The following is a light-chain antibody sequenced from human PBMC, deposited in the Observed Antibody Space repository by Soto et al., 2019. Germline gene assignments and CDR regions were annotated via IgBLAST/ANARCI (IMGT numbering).Light chain of an antibody. CDR3: SSCAGRNNLV. CDR2: EVS. J-gene: IGLJ2*01. Sequence: QSALTQPPSASGSPGQSVTISCTGTSSDVGACNYVSWFQQHPGKAPKLIIYEVSKRPSGVSDRFSGSKSGSTASLIVSGLQAEDEADYYCSSCAGRNNLVFGGGTKLTVL. CDR1: SSDVGACNY. V-gene: IGLV2-8*01.